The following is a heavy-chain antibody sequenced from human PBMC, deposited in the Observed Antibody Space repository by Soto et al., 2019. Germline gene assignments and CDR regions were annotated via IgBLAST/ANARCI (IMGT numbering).Heavy chain of an antibody. CDR1: GGTFSSYA. Sequence: ASVKVSCKASGGTFSSYAISWVRQAPGQGLEWMGGIIPIFGTANYAQKFQGRVTITADESTSTAYMELSSLRSEDTAVYYCAILYCSGGSCGYYYYGMDVWGQGTTVTV. J-gene: IGHJ6*02. V-gene: IGHV1-69*13. D-gene: IGHD2-15*01. CDR2: IIPIFGTA. CDR3: AILYCSGGSCGYYYYGMDV.